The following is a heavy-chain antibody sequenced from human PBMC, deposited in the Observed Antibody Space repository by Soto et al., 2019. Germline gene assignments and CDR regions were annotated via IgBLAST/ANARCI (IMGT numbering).Heavy chain of an antibody. Sequence: QVQLVQSGTEVKKPGSSVKVSCKTSGGTFSSYAISWVRQAPGHGLEWMGGVIPIVGTPNYAQKFQGRVTITADESTNTVYMDLSSLRSDDTAVYFCARGYSSSSDPFDYWGQGTLVTVSS. V-gene: IGHV1-69*01. J-gene: IGHJ4*02. D-gene: IGHD6-6*01. CDR3: ARGYSSSSDPFDY. CDR2: VIPIVGTP. CDR1: GGTFSSYA.